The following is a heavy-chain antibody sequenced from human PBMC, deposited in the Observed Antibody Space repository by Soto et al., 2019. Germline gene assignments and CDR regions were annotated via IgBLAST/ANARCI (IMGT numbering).Heavy chain of an antibody. D-gene: IGHD3-22*01. Sequence: GSLRLFCAASGFTFSRYSMHWVRQAPGKGLEWVAAISYDETNESYADSVKGRFTISRDTSKNTLFLQMNSLRPEDTAVYFCSRAPFDSSGYFGYWGQGALVTVSS. CDR1: GFTFSRYS. CDR3: SRAPFDSSGYFGY. V-gene: IGHV3-30-3*01. J-gene: IGHJ4*02. CDR2: ISYDETNE.